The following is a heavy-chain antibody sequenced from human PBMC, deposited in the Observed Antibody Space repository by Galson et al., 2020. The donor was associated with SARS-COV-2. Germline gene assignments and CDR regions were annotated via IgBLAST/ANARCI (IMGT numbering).Heavy chain of an antibody. D-gene: IGHD4-17*01. CDR3: ARVLGLVTTCYFDY. V-gene: IGHV3-7*04. CDR1: GFTFSRYW. Sequence: GGSLRLSCAASGFTFSRYWMSWVRQAPGKGLEWVANINQDGSDKNYVDSVKGRFTISRDNAKNSLYLQMNSLRAEDTAVYYCARVLGLVTTCYFDYWGQGNLVTVSS. CDR2: INQDGSDK. J-gene: IGHJ4*02.